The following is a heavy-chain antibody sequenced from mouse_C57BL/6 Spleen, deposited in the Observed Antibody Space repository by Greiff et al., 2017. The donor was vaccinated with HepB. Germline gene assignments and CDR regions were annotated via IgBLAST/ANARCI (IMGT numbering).Heavy chain of an antibody. CDR2: IYPGDGDT. CDR3: VSYYRAKSDY. V-gene: IGHV1-82*01. D-gene: IGHD2-14*01. CDR1: GYAFSSSW. J-gene: IGHJ2*01. Sequence: QVQLQQSGPELVKPGASVKISCKASGYAFSSSWMNWVKQRPGKGLEWIGRIYPGDGDTNYNGKFKGNATLTADKSSSTAYMQLSSLTSEDSAVYFCVSYYRAKSDYWGQGTTLTVSS.